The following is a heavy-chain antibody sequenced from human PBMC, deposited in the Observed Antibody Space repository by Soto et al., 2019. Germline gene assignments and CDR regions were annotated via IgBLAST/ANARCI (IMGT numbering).Heavy chain of an antibody. CDR2: INPNSGGT. CDR3: ARDMSPITIFGVVITVWSYYYGMDV. CDR1: GYTFTGYY. V-gene: IGHV1-2*02. Sequence: VASVKVSCKASGYTFTGYYMHWVRQARGQGLEWMGWINPNSGGTNYAQKFQGRVTMTRDTSISTAYMELSRLRSDDTAVYYCARDMSPITIFGVVITVWSYYYGMDVWGQGTTVTVSS. D-gene: IGHD3-3*01. J-gene: IGHJ6*02.